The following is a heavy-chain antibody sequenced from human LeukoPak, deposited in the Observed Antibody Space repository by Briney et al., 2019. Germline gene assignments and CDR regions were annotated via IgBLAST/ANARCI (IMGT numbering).Heavy chain of an antibody. CDR3: ARGYSGSYRRGYYYYYMDV. CDR1: GYTFTSYA. J-gene: IGHJ6*03. D-gene: IGHD1-26*01. CDR2: INAGNGNT. V-gene: IGHV1-3*01. Sequence: ASVKVSCKASGYTFTSYAMHWVRQAPGQRLEWMGWINAGNGNTKYSQKFQGRVTITRDTSASTAYMELSSLRSEDTAVYYCARGYSGSYRRGYYYYYMDVWGKGTTVTVSS.